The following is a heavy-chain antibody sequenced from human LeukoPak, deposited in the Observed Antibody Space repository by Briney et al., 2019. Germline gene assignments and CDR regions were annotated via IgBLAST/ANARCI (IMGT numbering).Heavy chain of an antibody. CDR2: IKPNSDAT. V-gene: IGHV1-2*02. J-gene: IGHJ4*02. D-gene: IGHD4-23*01. CDR3: ARYYGGNSVEIYFDN. CDR1: GYTFAGYY. Sequence: ASVKVSCKASGYTFAGYYIHWVRQAPGQGLEWMGCIKPNSDATDYAQKFQGRVTMTSDTSISTAYMELSRLDSDDTAVYYCARYYGGNSVEIYFDNWGQGTLATVSS.